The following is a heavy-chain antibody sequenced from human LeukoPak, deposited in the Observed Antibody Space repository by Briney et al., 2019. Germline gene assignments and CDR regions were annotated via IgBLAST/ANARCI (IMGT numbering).Heavy chain of an antibody. J-gene: IGHJ4*02. Sequence: SETLSLTCTVSGGSISSDYWSWIRQPPGKGLEWIGYIFYGGNTNHNPSLQSRVTISVDTSKNQFSLKLTSVTAADTAVYYCAIMIYSSGYYSDYWGQGTLVTVSS. CDR2: IFYGGNT. CDR1: GGSISSDY. D-gene: IGHD3-22*01. V-gene: IGHV4-59*03. CDR3: AIMIYSSGYYSDY.